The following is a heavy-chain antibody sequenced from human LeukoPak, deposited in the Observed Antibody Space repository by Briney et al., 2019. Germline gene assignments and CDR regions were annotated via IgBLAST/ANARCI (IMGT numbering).Heavy chain of an antibody. J-gene: IGHJ5*02. CDR3: ARRDVDTDMIAKAFDP. Sequence: GGSLRLSCAASGFPFSTYWMHWVRHAPGKGLVWVSRINGDGSTTSYADSVKGRFTISRDNGKNTVYLQMNSLRAEDTAVYYCARRDVDTDMIAKAFDPWGQGTLVTVSS. V-gene: IGHV3-74*01. CDR2: INGDGSTT. CDR1: GFPFSTYW. D-gene: IGHD5-18*01.